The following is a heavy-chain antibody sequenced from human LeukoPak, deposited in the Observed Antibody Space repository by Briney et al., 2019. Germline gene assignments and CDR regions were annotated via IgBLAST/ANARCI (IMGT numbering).Heavy chain of an antibody. V-gene: IGHV3-23*01. Sequence: GGSLRLSCAASGFTFSSYAMSWVRQAPGKGLEWVSAISGSGGSTYYADSVKGRFTISRDNTKNTLYLQMNSLRAEDTAVYYCAKAVRGDDDSSGYYFPDYYYYYGMDVWGQGTTVTVSS. D-gene: IGHD3-22*01. CDR1: GFTFSSYA. J-gene: IGHJ6*02. CDR3: AKAVRGDDDSSGYYFPDYYYYYGMDV. CDR2: ISGSGGST.